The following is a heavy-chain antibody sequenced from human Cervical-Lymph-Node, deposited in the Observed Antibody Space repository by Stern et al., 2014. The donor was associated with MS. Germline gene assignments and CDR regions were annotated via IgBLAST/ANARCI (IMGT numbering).Heavy chain of an antibody. V-gene: IGHV4-61*02. CDR1: GASITSGSYY. CDR3: AKAGSSPNLDY. Sequence: QVQLQESGPGLVKPSETLSLTCTVSGASITSGSYYWSWIRQPPGKRLEWIGRIYTSGTTNYNPSLASRVSISLDTSKNQFSLKVTSVTAADTAVYYCAKAGSSPNLDYWGQGALVTVSS. CDR2: IYTSGTT. D-gene: IGHD6-13*01. J-gene: IGHJ4*02.